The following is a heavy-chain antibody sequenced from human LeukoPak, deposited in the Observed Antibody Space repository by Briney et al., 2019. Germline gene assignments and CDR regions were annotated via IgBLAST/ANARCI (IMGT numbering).Heavy chain of an antibody. V-gene: IGHV1-2*02. D-gene: IGHD1-26*01. Sequence: ASVKVSCKSSGHTFTVYYMHWVRQAPGQGLEWMGWINPNSGGTNFAQKFQGRVTMTRDASISTAYMELSRLRSDDTAVYYCARDQTDIVGAEAFDYWGQGTLVTVSS. J-gene: IGHJ4*02. CDR1: GHTFTVYY. CDR3: ARDQTDIVGAEAFDY. CDR2: INPNSGGT.